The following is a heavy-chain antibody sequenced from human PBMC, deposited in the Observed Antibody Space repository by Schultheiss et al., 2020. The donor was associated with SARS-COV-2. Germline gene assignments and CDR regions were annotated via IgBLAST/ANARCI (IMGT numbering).Heavy chain of an antibody. CDR3: AGHEDDYDWFDP. CDR2: IYPDDSDT. V-gene: IGHV5-51*01. CDR1: GYSFASRW. Sequence: GGSLRLSCQGSGYSFASRWIGWVRQMPGKGLEFMGIIYPDDSDTRYSPSFKGQVTISADTSLNTVYLQWSSLKASDTAMYYCAGHEDDYDWFDPWGQGTLVTVSS. J-gene: IGHJ5*02. D-gene: IGHD5-12*01.